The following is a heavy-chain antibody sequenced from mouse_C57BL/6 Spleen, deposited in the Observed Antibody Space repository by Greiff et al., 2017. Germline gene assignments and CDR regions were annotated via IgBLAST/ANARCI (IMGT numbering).Heavy chain of an antibody. CDR1: GYSFTDYN. J-gene: IGHJ1*03. CDR3: ARSYYYGSSYCYWYFDV. V-gene: IGHV1-39*01. Sequence: EVQLQQSGPELVKPGASVKISCKASGYSFTDYNMNWVKQSNGKSLEWIGVINPNYGTTSYNQKFKGKATLTVDQSSSTAYMQLNSLTSEDSAVYYCARSYYYGSSYCYWYFDVWGTGTTVTVSS. CDR2: INPNYGTT. D-gene: IGHD1-1*01.